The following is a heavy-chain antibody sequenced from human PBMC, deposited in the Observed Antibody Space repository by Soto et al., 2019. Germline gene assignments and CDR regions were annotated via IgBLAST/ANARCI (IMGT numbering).Heavy chain of an antibody. CDR2: VYHTGRT. D-gene: IGHD3-3*01. CDR1: GGSFKSGSYS. J-gene: IGHJ4*02. Sequence: QVQLQESGPGLVKPSETLSLTCTVSGGSFKSGSYSWSWIRQPPGKGLEWIGYVYHTGRTSYNPFLKGRVSRSMDTSKNQFSLNLDSVTAADTAVYFCARDFAYFDSWGQGTLVTVSS. CDR3: ARDFAYFDS. V-gene: IGHV4-61*01.